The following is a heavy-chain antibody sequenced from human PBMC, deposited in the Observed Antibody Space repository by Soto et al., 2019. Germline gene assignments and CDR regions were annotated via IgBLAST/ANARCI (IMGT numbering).Heavy chain of an antibody. Sequence: PSETLSLTCTVSGGSISSSSYYWGWIRQPPGKGLEWIGSIYYSGSTYYNSSLKSRVTISVDTSKNQFSLRLSSVTAADTAVYYCARQRWDIVVVVAATPDYYYYYGMDVWGQGTTVTVSS. CDR2: IYYSGST. CDR1: GGSISSSSYY. J-gene: IGHJ6*02. CDR3: ARQRWDIVVVVAATPDYYYYYGMDV. D-gene: IGHD2-15*01. V-gene: IGHV4-39*01.